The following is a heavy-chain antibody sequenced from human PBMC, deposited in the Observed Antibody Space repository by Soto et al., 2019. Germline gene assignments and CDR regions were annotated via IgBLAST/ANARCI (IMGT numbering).Heavy chain of an antibody. CDR3: AKDHYDSSPYYYYGMDV. CDR1: GFTFSSYA. D-gene: IGHD3-22*01. CDR2: ISGSGGST. J-gene: IGHJ6*02. Sequence: GGSLRLSCAASGFTFSSYAMSWVRQAPGKGLEWVSAISGSGGSTYYADSVKGRFTISRDNSKNTLYLQMNSPRAEDTAVYYCAKDHYDSSPYYYYGMDVWGQGTTVTV. V-gene: IGHV3-23*01.